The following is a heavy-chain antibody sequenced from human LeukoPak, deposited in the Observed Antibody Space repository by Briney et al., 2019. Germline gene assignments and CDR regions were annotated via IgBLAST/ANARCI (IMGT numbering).Heavy chain of an antibody. CDR2: IKSKTDGGTT. J-gene: IGHJ4*02. Sequence: GGSLRLSCAAPGITFSNAWMSWVRQAPGKGLEWVGRIKSKTDGGTTDYAAPVKGRFSISRDDSKNTLYLQMNSLKTEDTAVYYCTSDYDILTGYVDYWGQGTLVTVSS. D-gene: IGHD3-9*01. CDR3: TSDYDILTGYVDY. CDR1: GITFSNAW. V-gene: IGHV3-15*01.